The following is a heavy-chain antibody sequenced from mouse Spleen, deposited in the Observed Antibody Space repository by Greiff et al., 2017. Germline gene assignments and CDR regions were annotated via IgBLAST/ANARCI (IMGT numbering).Heavy chain of an antibody. CDR1: GYTFTSYW. CDR3: ARRTTYGSSSWFAY. Sequence: QVQLQQSGAELVMPGASVKLSCKASGYTFTSYWMHWVKQRPGQGLEWIGEIDPSDSYTNYNQKFKGKATLTVDKSSSTAYMQLSSLTSEDSAVYYCARRTTYGSSSWFAYWGQGTLVTVSA. CDR2: IDPSDSYT. V-gene: IGHV1-69*01. D-gene: IGHD1-1*01. J-gene: IGHJ3*01.